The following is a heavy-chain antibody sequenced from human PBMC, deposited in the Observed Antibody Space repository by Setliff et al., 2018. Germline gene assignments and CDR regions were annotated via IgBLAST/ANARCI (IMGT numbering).Heavy chain of an antibody. CDR1: GFSLSTSGMC. V-gene: IGHV2-70*11. CDR2: IDWDDDK. J-gene: IGHJ4*02. CDR3: ARIVGGSGLFNY. Sequence: ESGPTLVNPTQTLTLTCTFSGFSLSTSGMCVSWIRQPPGKALEWLARIDWDDDKYYSTSLKTRLTISKDTSKNQVVLTMTNMDPVDTATYFCARIVGGSGLFNYWGQGTLVTVSS. D-gene: IGHD6-19*01.